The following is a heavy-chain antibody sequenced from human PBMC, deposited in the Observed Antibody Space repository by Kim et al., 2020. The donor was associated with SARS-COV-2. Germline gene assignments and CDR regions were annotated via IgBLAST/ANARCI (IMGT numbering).Heavy chain of an antibody. D-gene: IGHD2-15*01. CDR2: IYWDDDK. CDR3: AHSRSTTYSVDY. Sequence: SCPTLVKPTQTLTLTCTFSGFSLSTSGVGVGWIRQPPGKALECLALIYWDDDKRSSPSLKSRLTITKDTSKNQVLLTMTSMDPVDTATYYCAHSRSTTYSVDYWGQGSLVTVSS. V-gene: IGHV2-5*02. J-gene: IGHJ4*02. CDR1: GFSLSTSGVG.